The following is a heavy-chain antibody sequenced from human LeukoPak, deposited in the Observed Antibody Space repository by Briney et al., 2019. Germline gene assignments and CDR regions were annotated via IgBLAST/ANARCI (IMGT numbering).Heavy chain of an antibody. V-gene: IGHV1-2*02. Sequence: GASVKVSCKASGYTFTGYYMHWVRQAPGRGLESMGWINPNSGGTNYAQKFQGRVTMTRDTSISTAYMELSRLRSDDTAVYYCARGSSGVSTVTTSWFDAWGQGTLVTVSS. CDR3: ARGSSGVSTVTTSWFDA. J-gene: IGHJ5*02. CDR2: INPNSGGT. D-gene: IGHD4-17*01. CDR1: GYTFTGYY.